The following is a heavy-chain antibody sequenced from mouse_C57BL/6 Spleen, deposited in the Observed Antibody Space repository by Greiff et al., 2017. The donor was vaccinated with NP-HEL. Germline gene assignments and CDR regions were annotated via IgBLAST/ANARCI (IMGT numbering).Heavy chain of an antibody. Sequence: EVQVVESGGGLVKPGGSLKLSCAASGFTFSSYAMSWVRQTPEKRLEWVATISDGGSYTYYPDNVKGRFTISRDNAKNNLYLQMSHLKSEDTAMYYCARGDYDGEDYAMDYWGQGTSVTVSS. CDR1: GFTFSSYA. CDR3: ARGDYDGEDYAMDY. D-gene: IGHD2-4*01. V-gene: IGHV5-4*01. CDR2: ISDGGSYT. J-gene: IGHJ4*01.